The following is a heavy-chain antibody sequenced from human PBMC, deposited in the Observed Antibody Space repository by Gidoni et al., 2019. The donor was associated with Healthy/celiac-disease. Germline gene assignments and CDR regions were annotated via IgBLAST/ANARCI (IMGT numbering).Heavy chain of an antibody. J-gene: IGHJ6*03. V-gene: IGHV5-10-1*03. Sequence: VQLVQSGAEVKTPGESLRIFCKASGYSFTSYWISRVRQMPGKGLEWMGGIDPSDSDTNYSPSFQGHVTISADKSISTAYLQWSSLKASDTAMYYCARGLSIAAAGTRGYYYYMDVWGKGTTVTVSS. CDR3: ARGLSIAAAGTRGYYYYMDV. CDR1: GYSFTSYW. CDR2: IDPSDSDT. D-gene: IGHD6-13*01.